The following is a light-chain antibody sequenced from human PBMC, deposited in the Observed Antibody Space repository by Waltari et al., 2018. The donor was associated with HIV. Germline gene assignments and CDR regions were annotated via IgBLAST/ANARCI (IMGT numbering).Light chain of an antibody. Sequence: QSVLTQPPSASGAPGQRVTISCSGSSSNIENDNVYWYQQFPGAAPKLLIYKDTQRPSGVPYRCTGSKCGTSASLAIGGLRSDDEADYYCVGWDSRLRGYVFGAGTKVTVL. V-gene: IGLV1-47*01. CDR2: KDT. CDR1: SSNIENDN. J-gene: IGLJ1*01. CDR3: VGWDSRLRGYV.